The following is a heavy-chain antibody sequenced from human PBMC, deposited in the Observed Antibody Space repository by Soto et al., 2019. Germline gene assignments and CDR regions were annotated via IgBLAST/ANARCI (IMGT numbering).Heavy chain of an antibody. CDR2: IYYSGST. J-gene: IGHJ4*02. CDR3: ARGDSGGYFDY. D-gene: IGHD3-10*01. CDR1: GGSISSGGYY. V-gene: IGHV4-31*03. Sequence: SETLSLTCTVSGGSISSGGYYWSWIRQHPGKGLEWIGYIYYSGSTYYNPSLKSRVTISVDTSKNQFSLKLSSVTAADTAVYYCARGDSGGYFDYWGQGTLVTVSS.